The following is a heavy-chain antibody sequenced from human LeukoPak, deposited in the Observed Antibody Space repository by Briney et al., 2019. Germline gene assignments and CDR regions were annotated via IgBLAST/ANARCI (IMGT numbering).Heavy chain of an antibody. CDR2: IRSKAEGGTT. Sequence: SLRLSCTASGFTFGDYTLSWVGQAPGKGLEWVGFIRSKAEGGTTEYAASVEARFTISRDDSKSIAYLQMNSLKTEDTAVYYCTRDLGLGYCRGGSCLETAFDIWGQGTMVTVSS. CDR1: GFTFGDYT. V-gene: IGHV3-49*04. D-gene: IGHD2-15*01. J-gene: IGHJ3*02. CDR3: TRDLGLGYCRGGSCLETAFDI.